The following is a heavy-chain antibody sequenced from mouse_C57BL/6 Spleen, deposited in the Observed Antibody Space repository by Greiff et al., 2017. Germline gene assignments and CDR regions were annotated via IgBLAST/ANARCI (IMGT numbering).Heavy chain of an antibody. CDR1: GFTFSDYG. CDR2: ISSGSSTL. V-gene: IGHV5-17*01. D-gene: IGHD1-1*01. CDR3: ARNPAFITTVVAYYFDY. J-gene: IGHJ2*01. Sequence: EVQRVESGGGLVKPGGSLKLSCAASGFTFSDYGMHWVRQAPEKGLEWVAYISSGSSTLYYADTVKGRFTISRDNAKNTLFLQMTSLRSEDTAMYYCARNPAFITTVVAYYFDYWGQGTTLTVSS.